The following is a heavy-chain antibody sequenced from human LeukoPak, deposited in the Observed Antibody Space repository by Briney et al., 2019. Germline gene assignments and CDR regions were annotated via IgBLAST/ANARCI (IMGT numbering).Heavy chain of an antibody. CDR2: IKSKADGGAT. CDR3: ATYRSGWSFSN. Sequence: PGGSLRLSCAASGFTFTNAWMSWVRQAPGKGLEWVGRIKSKADGGATDYAAPVKGRFTISRDDSKNTLYLQMNSLRSEDSALYYCATYRSGWSFSNWGQGTLVIVSS. D-gene: IGHD6-19*01. CDR1: GFTFTNAW. V-gene: IGHV3-15*01. J-gene: IGHJ4*02.